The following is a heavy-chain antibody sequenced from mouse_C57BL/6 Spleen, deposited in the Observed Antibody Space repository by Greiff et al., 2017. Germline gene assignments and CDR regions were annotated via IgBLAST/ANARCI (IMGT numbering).Heavy chain of an antibody. CDR2: IHPNSGST. D-gene: IGHD2-5*01. CDR1: GYTFTSYW. J-gene: IGHJ2*01. V-gene: IGHV1-64*01. Sequence: QVQLQQPGAELVRPGSSVKLSCKASGYTFTSYWMHGVKQRPGQGLEWIGMIHPNSGSTNYNEKFKSKATLTVDKSSSTAYMQLSSLTSEDSAVYYCARLSNFYFDYWGQGTTLTVSS. CDR3: ARLSNFYFDY.